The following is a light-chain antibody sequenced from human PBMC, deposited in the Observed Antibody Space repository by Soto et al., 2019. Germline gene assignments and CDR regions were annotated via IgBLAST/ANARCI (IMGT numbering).Light chain of an antibody. Sequence: DIVLTQSPATLSLSPGERATLSCRASQTVNYLAWYQQKPGQSPRLLIYDASNRAPGIPARFSGSGSGTDFTLAISSLEPEDSAVYYCQQRGTWPPLTFGGGTKVDVK. J-gene: IGKJ4*01. CDR2: DAS. CDR3: QQRGTWPPLT. V-gene: IGKV3-11*01. CDR1: QTVNY.